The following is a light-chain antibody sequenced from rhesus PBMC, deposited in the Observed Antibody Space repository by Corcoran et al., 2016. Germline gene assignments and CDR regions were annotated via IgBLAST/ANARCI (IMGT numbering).Light chain of an antibody. CDR1: QSISSW. J-gene: IGKJ4*01. CDR2: KAS. V-gene: IGKV1-22*01. Sequence: DIQMTQSPSSLSASVGDTVTITCRASQSISSWLAWYRQKPGKAPKLLIYKASTLQSGVPSRFSGSGSGTDFTLTISSLQSEDFATYDCQQYSSSPLTFGGGTKVEIK. CDR3: QQYSSSPLT.